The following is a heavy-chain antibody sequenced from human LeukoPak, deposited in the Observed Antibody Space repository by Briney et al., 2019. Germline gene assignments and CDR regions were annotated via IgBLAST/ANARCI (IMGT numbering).Heavy chain of an antibody. J-gene: IGHJ4*02. CDR2: MNPNSGNT. CDR1: GGTFTSYD. CDR3: ARWVGVLGFDY. Sequence: GASVKVSCKASGGTFTSYDINWVRQATGQGLEWMGWMNPNSGNTGYAQKFQGRVTITRNTSISTAYMELSSLRSEDTAVYYCARWVGVLGFDYWGQGTLVTVSS. D-gene: IGHD3-16*01. V-gene: IGHV1-8*03.